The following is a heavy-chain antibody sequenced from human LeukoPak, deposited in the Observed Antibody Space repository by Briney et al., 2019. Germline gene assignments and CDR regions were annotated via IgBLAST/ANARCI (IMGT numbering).Heavy chain of an antibody. D-gene: IGHD1-26*01. V-gene: IGHV4-30-2*01. CDR2: IYQSGST. CDR1: GDSISSGAYS. Sequence: SETLSLTCAVSGDSISSGAYSWSWIRQPPGKGLEWIGYIYQSGSTYHNPSLKSRVTISVDTSKNQFSLKLSSVTAADTAVYYCARGNLSGDYYYGMDVWGQGTTVTVSS. CDR3: ARGNLSGDYYYGMDV. J-gene: IGHJ6*02.